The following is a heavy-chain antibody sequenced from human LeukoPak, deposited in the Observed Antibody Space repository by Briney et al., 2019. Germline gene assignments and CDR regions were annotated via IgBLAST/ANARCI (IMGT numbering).Heavy chain of an antibody. D-gene: IGHD3-16*01. CDR1: GFTFSSYG. Sequence: GGSLRLSCAASGFTFSSYGMHWVRQAPGKGLEWVAVISYDGSNKYYADSVKGRFTISRDNSKNTLYLQMNSLKTEDTAVYYCGRVPSGGVHYGVDAWGHGTMVTVSS. V-gene: IGHV3-30*03. CDR3: GRVPSGGVHYGVDA. J-gene: IGHJ6*02. CDR2: ISYDGSNK.